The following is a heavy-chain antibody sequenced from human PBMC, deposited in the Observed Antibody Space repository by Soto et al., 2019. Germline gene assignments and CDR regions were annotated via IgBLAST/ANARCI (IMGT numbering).Heavy chain of an antibody. V-gene: IGHV4-59*01. CDR3: AREGGIAAAGTRGVDWFDP. Sequence: SETLSLTCTVSGGSISSYYWSWIRQPPWKGLEWIGYIYYSGSTNYNPSLKSRVTISVDTSKNQFSLKLSSVTAADTAVYYCAREGGIAAAGTRGVDWFDPWGQGTLVTVSS. CDR1: GGSISSYY. J-gene: IGHJ5*02. D-gene: IGHD6-13*01. CDR2: IYYSGST.